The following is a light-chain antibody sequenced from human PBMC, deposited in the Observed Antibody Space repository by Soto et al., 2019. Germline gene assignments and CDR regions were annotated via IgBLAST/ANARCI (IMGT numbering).Light chain of an antibody. CDR1: QSVSSSY. J-gene: IGKJ2*01. Sequence: EIVLTQSPASLSLSPGERATLSCRASQSVSSSYLAWYQHKPGQAPRLLIYGASSRATGIPDRFSGSGSGTDFTLTISRLEPEDFAVYYCQQYGSSQYTFDQVTKLAIK. CDR2: GAS. V-gene: IGKV3-20*01. CDR3: QQYGSSQYT.